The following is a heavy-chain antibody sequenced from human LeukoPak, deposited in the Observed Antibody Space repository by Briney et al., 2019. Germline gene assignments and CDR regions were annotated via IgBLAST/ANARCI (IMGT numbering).Heavy chain of an antibody. Sequence: GGSLRLSCAASGFTFSNYNMNWVRQAPGKGLEWVSSISSDSAYIYNADSMKGRFTTSRDNTRNSLYLQMNSLRAEDTAVYYCARGAADGYNYFFYYYMDVWGKGTTVTVSS. CDR1: GFTFSNYN. J-gene: IGHJ6*03. D-gene: IGHD5-24*01. CDR3: ARGAADGYNYFFYYYMDV. CDR2: ISSDSAYI. V-gene: IGHV3-21*01.